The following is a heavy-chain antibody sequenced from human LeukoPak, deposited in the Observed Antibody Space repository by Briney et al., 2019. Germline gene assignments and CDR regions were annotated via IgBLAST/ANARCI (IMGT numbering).Heavy chain of an antibody. Sequence: PSETLSLTCTVSGGSISSYYWSWIRQPPGKGLEWIAYIYYSGSTNYNPSLKSRATISVDTSKNQFSLKLTSVTAADTAVYYCARHESSSSFPLYHWGQGTLVTVSS. J-gene: IGHJ5*02. CDR3: ARHESSSSFPLYH. V-gene: IGHV4-59*08. D-gene: IGHD6-6*01. CDR1: GGSISSYY. CDR2: IYYSGST.